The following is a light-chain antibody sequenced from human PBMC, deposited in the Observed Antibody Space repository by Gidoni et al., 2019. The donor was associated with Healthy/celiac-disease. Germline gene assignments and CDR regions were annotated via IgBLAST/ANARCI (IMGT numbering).Light chain of an antibody. CDR3: QQYNNWPQRT. V-gene: IGKV3-15*01. CDR1: QSVSSN. CDR2: GAS. J-gene: IGKJ1*01. Sequence: EIVMTQSPATLSVSPGERATPSCRASQSVSSNLAWYQQKPGQAPRLLIYGASTRATGIPARFSGSGSGTEFTLTISSLQSEDFAVYYCQQYNNWPQRTFXQXTKVEIK.